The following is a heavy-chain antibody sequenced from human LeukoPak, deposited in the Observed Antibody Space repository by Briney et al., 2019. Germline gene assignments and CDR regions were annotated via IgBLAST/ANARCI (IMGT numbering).Heavy chain of an antibody. V-gene: IGHV4-39*01. J-gene: IGHJ4*02. CDR3: AKRGSSGADDY. CDR2: IYYSGST. D-gene: IGHD6-19*01. CDR1: GGSISSSSYY. Sequence: SETLSLTCTVSGGSISSSSYYWGWIRQPPGKGLEWIGSIYYSGSTHYNPSLKSRVTISVDASKNQFSLKLSSVTAADTAVYYCAKRGSSGADDYWGQGTLVTVSS.